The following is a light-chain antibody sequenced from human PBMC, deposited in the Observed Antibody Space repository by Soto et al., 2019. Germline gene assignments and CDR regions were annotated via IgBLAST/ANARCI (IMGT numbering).Light chain of an antibody. Sequence: DIQMTQSPSTLSGSVGDRVTITCRASQTICSWLAWYQQKPGKAPKLLIYKASTLKSGVPSRFSGSGSGTELTLTIRSRQPDDSATYYCQHYNSYSEAFGQGTKVDIK. CDR3: QHYNSYSEA. J-gene: IGKJ1*01. CDR2: KAS. V-gene: IGKV1-5*03. CDR1: QTICSW.